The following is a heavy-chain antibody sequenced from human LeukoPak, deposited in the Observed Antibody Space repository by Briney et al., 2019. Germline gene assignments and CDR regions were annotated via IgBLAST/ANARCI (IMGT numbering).Heavy chain of an antibody. CDR3: ARGGSSWPNFDY. CDR1: AYTFTIYY. CDR2: INPSGGST. Sequence: ASVTVSCKSSAYTFTIYYMHWVRQAPAQGLEWMGIINPSGGSTSYAQKFHGRVTMTRDTSTSTVYMGLSSLRSEDTAVYYCARGGSSWPNFDYWGQGTLVTVSS. J-gene: IGHJ4*02. V-gene: IGHV1-46*01. D-gene: IGHD6-13*01.